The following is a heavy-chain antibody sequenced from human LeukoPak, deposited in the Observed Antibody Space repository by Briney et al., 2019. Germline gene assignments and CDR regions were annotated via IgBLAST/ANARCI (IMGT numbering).Heavy chain of an antibody. CDR3: ARDFTI. V-gene: IGHV3-48*03. J-gene: IGHJ4*02. Sequence: GGSLRLSREASGFTFRSYEMNWVRQGPGKGLEWISYISGSGSSIYYADSVKGRFTISRDNAKNSLYLQMNSLRAEDTAVYYCARDFTIWGQGTLVTVSS. CDR2: ISGSGSSI. CDR1: GFTFRSYE.